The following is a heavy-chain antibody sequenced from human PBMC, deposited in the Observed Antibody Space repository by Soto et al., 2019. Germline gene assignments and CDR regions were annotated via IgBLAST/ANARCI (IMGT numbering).Heavy chain of an antibody. V-gene: IGHV3-20*01. J-gene: IGHJ6*03. CDR1: GFNFEDYG. CDR2: INWNGGST. D-gene: IGHD3-3*01. CDR3: ARTNRDDFWSGYYPGYYYYMDV. Sequence: PGGSLSLSCTASGFNFEDYGMSWVRQAPGKGLEWVSGINWNGGSTGYADSVKGRFTISRDNAKNSLYLQMNSLRAEDTALYHCARTNRDDFWSGYYPGYYYYMDVWGKGTTVTVSS.